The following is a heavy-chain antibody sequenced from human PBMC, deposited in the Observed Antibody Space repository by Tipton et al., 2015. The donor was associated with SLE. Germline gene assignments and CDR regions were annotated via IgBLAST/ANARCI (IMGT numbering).Heavy chain of an antibody. CDR1: GYSFTNYW. CDR3: ARAYDSSGYHA. V-gene: IGHV5-51*03. J-gene: IGHJ5*02. D-gene: IGHD3-22*01. Sequence: VQLVQSGAEVKKPGESLKISCKGSGYSFTNYWIGWVRQMPGKGLEWMGIIFPGDSDSRYSPSFQGQVTISADKSINTVYLQWSSLKASDTAMYYCARAYDSSGYHAWGQGTQVTVSS. CDR2: IFPGDSDS.